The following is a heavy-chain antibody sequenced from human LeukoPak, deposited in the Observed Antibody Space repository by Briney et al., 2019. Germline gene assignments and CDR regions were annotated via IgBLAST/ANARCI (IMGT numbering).Heavy chain of an antibody. Sequence: GGSLRLSCSASGFTFSSYEMNWVRQAPGKGPEWVSYISSSGGTIYYADSVKGRFTISRDNSKNTLYLQMNSLRAEDTAVYYCAKDLNYDFWSGLGNWGQGTLVTVSS. J-gene: IGHJ4*02. V-gene: IGHV3-48*03. CDR3: AKDLNYDFWSGLGN. CDR2: ISSSGGTI. CDR1: GFTFSSYE. D-gene: IGHD3-3*01.